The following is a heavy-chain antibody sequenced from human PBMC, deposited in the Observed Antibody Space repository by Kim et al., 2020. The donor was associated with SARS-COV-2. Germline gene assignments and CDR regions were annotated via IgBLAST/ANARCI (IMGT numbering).Heavy chain of an antibody. CDR3: ARGNYHESVGLSDYYNGMDV. D-gene: IGHD3-22*01. CDR1: GLSFSSSA. V-gene: IGHV3-30-3*01. Sequence: GGSLRLSCAASGLSFSSSAMNWVRQAPGKGLEWVAVISYDGRNKDDADAVKGRFTISRNNSKSTYLLKMNRRGVEDTVVYYCARGNYHESVGLSDYYNGMDVWGQGPTVTLPS. J-gene: IGHJ6*02. CDR2: ISYDGRNK.